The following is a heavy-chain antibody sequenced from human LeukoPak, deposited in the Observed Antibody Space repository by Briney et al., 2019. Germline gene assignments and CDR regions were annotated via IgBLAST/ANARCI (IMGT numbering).Heavy chain of an antibody. Sequence: GGSLRLSCAASGFTFSSYAMTWVRQAPGKGLEWVSSISTGGSSTYYADSVKGRFTISRDDSKNTLYLQMNSLRAEDTAVYYCAKDLGDYDGNSDLNYWGQGTLVTVSS. CDR3: AKDLGDYDGNSDLNY. D-gene: IGHD4-23*01. V-gene: IGHV3-23*01. CDR1: GFTFSSYA. J-gene: IGHJ4*02. CDR2: ISTGGSST.